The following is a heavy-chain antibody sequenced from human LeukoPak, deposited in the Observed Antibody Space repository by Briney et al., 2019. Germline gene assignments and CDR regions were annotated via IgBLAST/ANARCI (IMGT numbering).Heavy chain of an antibody. CDR1: GGSISSGGYY. Sequence: SETLSLTCTVSGGSISSGGYYWSWIRQHPGKGLEWIGYIYYSGSTYYNPSLKSRVTISVDTSKNQFSLKLSSVTAADTAVYYCARSGWLRRYFDLWGRGTLVTVSS. CDR3: ARSGWLRRYFDL. CDR2: IYYSGST. V-gene: IGHV4-31*03. J-gene: IGHJ2*01. D-gene: IGHD5-24*01.